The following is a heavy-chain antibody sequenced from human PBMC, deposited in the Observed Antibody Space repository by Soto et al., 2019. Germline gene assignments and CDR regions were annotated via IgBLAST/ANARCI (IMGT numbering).Heavy chain of an antibody. CDR2: INAGNGNT. V-gene: IGHV1-3*01. CDR1: GYTFTSYA. J-gene: IGHJ4*02. Sequence: ASVKVSCKASGYTFTSYAMHWVRQAPGQRLAWMGWINAGNGNTKYSQKFQGRVTITRDTSARTASMELSSLRSEDTAVYYCARVLGGRDPSYSSGWFDYWGQGTLVTVSS. CDR3: ARVLGGRDPSYSSGWFDY. D-gene: IGHD6-19*01.